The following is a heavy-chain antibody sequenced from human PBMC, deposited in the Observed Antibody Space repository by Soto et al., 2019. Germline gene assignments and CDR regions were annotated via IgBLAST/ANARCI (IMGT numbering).Heavy chain of an antibody. CDR1: GGSMTSYY. CDR2: VYSSGGT. J-gene: IGHJ5*02. D-gene: IGHD3-3*01. Sequence: SETLSLTCTVSGGSMTSYYWTWIRQPAGKGLEWIGRVYSSGGTHYNPSLKSRVTISLDTSKNQFSLRLLSVTDADTAVYFCARGQRFSDWFDPWGQGTLVTV. V-gene: IGHV4-4*07. CDR3: ARGQRFSDWFDP.